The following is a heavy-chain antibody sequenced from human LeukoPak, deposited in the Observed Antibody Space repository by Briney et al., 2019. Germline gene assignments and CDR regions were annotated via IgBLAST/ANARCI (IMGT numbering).Heavy chain of an antibody. CDR3: AAHSGSFLDYYFDY. CDR1: GFTFSSYS. V-gene: IGHV3-21*01. Sequence: GGSLRLSCAVSGFTFSSYSMNWVRQAPGKGLEWVSSIKSSGSYIYYADSVKGRFTISRDNSKNTLYLQMNSLRAEDTAVYYCAAHSGSFLDYYFDYWGQGTLATVSS. D-gene: IGHD1-26*01. J-gene: IGHJ4*02. CDR2: IKSSGSYI.